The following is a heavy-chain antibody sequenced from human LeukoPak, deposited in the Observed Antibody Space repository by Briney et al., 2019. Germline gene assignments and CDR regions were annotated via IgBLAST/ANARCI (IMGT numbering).Heavy chain of an antibody. CDR2: ISASGETT. CDR3: ARDPSWEILSYFDY. Sequence: GGSLRLSCVVSGFTFRNYYMTWIRQAPGKSLEWVSYISASGETTYYGDSVRGRFTISRDNAKNSLYLDMNTLKAEDTAVYYCARDPSWEILSYFDYWGQGTLVTVSS. CDR1: GFTFRNYY. V-gene: IGHV3-11*04. D-gene: IGHD1-26*01. J-gene: IGHJ4*02.